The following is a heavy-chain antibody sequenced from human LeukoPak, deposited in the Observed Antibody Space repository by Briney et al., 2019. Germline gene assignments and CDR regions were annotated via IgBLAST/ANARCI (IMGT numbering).Heavy chain of an antibody. J-gene: IGHJ5*01. CDR2: LYYSGHT. D-gene: IGHD5/OR15-5a*01. CDR1: GGSISSSSYY. Sequence: PSETLSLTCTVSGGSISSSSYYWGWIRQSPGKGLEWIGRLYYSGHTYYSPSLKRRVTMSVDTSKNHFSLQLTSVTAADTAVYYCVRTRLEEWVDSWGQGTLVIVSS. CDR3: VRTRLEEWVDS. V-gene: IGHV4-39*02.